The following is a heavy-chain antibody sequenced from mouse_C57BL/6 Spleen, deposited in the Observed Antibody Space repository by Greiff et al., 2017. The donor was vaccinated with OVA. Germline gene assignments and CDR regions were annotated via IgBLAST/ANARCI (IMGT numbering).Heavy chain of an antibody. J-gene: IGHJ2*01. CDR1: GYTFTDYE. D-gene: IGHD1-1*01. V-gene: IGHV1-15*01. CDR2: IDPETGGT. CDR3: TNYGSRYCDY. Sequence: QVQLQQSGAELVRPGASVTLSCKASGYTFTDYEMHWVKQTPVHGLEWIGAIDPETGGTAYNQKFKGKAILTADKSSSTAYMELRSLTSEDSAVYYCTNYGSRYCDYWGQGTTLTVSS.